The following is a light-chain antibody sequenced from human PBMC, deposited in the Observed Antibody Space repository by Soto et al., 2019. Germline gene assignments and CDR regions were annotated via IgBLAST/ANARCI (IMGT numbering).Light chain of an antibody. Sequence: EFVLTQSPGTLSLSPGERATLSCRASQTVRNNYLAWYQQKPGQAPRLLIYDASSRATGIPDRFSGSGSGTEFTLTISSLQPDDFATYYCQQYGSSGTFGQGTKVDIK. CDR3: QQYGSSGT. V-gene: IGKV3-20*01. J-gene: IGKJ1*01. CDR2: DAS. CDR1: QTVRNNY.